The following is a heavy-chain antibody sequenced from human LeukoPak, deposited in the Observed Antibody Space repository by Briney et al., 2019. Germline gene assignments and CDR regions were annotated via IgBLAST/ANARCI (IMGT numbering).Heavy chain of an antibody. CDR2: INPNTGGT. J-gene: IGHJ5*02. CDR3: ARANYNWFDP. V-gene: IGHV1-2*02. Sequence: ASVKVSCKASGYTFTDYCLHWVRQAPGQGLEWMGWINPNTGGTNYAQNFQGRVTMTRDTSLSTVYMELSRLRSDDTAVYFCARANYNWFDPWGQGTLVTVSS. CDR1: GYTFTDYC.